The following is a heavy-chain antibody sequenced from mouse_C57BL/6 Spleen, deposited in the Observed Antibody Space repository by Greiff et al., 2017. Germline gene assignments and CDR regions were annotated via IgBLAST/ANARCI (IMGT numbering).Heavy chain of an antibody. Sequence: QVQLQQPGAELVRPGSSVKLSCKASGYTFTSYWMHWVKQRPIQGLEWIGNIDPSDSETHYNQKFKDKATLTVDKSSSTAYMQLSSLTSEDSAVYYWARSPAYYYGSSYYFDYWGQGTTLTVSS. CDR1: GYTFTSYW. D-gene: IGHD1-1*01. CDR3: ARSPAYYYGSSYYFDY. V-gene: IGHV1-52*01. CDR2: IDPSDSET. J-gene: IGHJ2*01.